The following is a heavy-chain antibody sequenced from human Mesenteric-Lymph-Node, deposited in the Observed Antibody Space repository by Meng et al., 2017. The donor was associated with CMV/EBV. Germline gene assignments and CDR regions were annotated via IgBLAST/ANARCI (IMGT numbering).Heavy chain of an antibody. CDR1: GFTFSSYW. CDR3: ARALGDYGMDV. J-gene: IGHJ6*02. CDR2: ISYDGSNK. Sequence: GESLKISCAASGFTFSSYWMHWVRQAPGKGLVWVAVISYDGSNKYYADSVKGRFTISRDNSKNTLYLQMNSLRAEDTAVYYCARALGDYGMDVWGQGTTVTVSS. D-gene: IGHD3-16*01. V-gene: IGHV3-30-3*01.